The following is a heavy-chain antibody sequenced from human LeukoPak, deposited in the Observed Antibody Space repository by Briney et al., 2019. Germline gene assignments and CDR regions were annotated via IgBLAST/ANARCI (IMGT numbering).Heavy chain of an antibody. D-gene: IGHD3-10*01. V-gene: IGHV4-59*01. Sequence: PSETLSLTCTVSGGSISSYYWSWIRQPPGKGLEWIGYIYYSGSTNYNPSLKSRVTISVDTSKNQFSLKLSSVTAADTAVYYCARAIREHMVRGVTPSWFDPWGQGTLVTVSS. CDR1: GGSISSYY. CDR2: IYYSGST. CDR3: ARAIREHMVRGVTPSWFDP. J-gene: IGHJ5*02.